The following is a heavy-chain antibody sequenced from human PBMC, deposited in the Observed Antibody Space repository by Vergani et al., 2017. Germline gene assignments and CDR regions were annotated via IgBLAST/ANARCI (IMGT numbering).Heavy chain of an antibody. J-gene: IGHJ4*02. CDR1: GGSISSYY. V-gene: IGHV4-59*08. CDR2: IYYSGST. Sequence: QVQLQESGPGLVKPSETLSLTCTVSGGSISSYYWSWIRQPPGKGLEWIVYIYYSGSTNYNPSLKSRVTISVDTSKNQFSLKMSSVTAADTAVYYCARHSYDFWSGHNGASFDYWGQGTLVTVSS. CDR3: ARHSYDFWSGHNGASFDY. D-gene: IGHD3-3*01.